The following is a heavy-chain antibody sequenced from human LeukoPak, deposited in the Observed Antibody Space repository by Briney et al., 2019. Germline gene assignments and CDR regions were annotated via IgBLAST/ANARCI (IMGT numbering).Heavy chain of an antibody. V-gene: IGHV3-21*01. D-gene: IGHD3-10*01. Sequence: PGGSLRLSCAASGFTFSSYSMNWVRQAPGKGLEWVSSISSSSSYIYYADSVKGRFTISRDNAKNSLYLQMNSLRAEDTAVYYCARGGRYYGSGSYLNAVYYYMDVWGKGTTVTVSS. CDR3: ARGGRYYGSGSYLNAVYYYMDV. CDR1: GFTFSSYS. J-gene: IGHJ6*03. CDR2: ISSSSSYI.